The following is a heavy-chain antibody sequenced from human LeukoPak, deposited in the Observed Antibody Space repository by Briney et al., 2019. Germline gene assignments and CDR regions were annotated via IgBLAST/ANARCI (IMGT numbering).Heavy chain of an antibody. CDR1: GFTFSGYS. V-gene: IGHV3-21*04. Sequence: GGSLRLSCAASGFTFSGYSMNWVRQAPGKGLEWVSSISSSSGHIHYADSVKGRFTISRDNAKNSVYLQMNSLRAEDTAVYYCAKDLSSGYPYYFDYWGQGTLVTVSS. CDR2: ISSSSGHI. D-gene: IGHD3-22*01. J-gene: IGHJ4*02. CDR3: AKDLSSGYPYYFDY.